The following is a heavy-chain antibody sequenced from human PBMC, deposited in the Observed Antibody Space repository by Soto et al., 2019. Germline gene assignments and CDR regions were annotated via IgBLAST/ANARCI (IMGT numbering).Heavy chain of an antibody. D-gene: IGHD3-10*01. Sequence: EMQLVESGGALIQPGGSLRLSCAASGFTVSSNYMSWVRQAPGKGLEWVSGSYSDSRTYFADSVKGRFSISRDSFKNMIDLQMDSLRAEDTAVYFCARGYGAGSYFSDHWGQGTLVTVSS. CDR2: SYSDSRT. CDR1: GFTVSSNY. CDR3: ARGYGAGSYFSDH. J-gene: IGHJ5*02. V-gene: IGHV3-53*01.